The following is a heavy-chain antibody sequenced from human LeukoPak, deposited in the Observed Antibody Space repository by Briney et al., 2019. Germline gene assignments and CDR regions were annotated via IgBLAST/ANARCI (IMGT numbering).Heavy chain of an antibody. J-gene: IGHJ6*02. D-gene: IGHD1-1*01. CDR2: IYSGGST. CDR1: EFSVSSNY. CDR3: TNSEATYYYGTDV. Sequence: GGSLRLSCAASEFSVSSNYMSWVRQAPGKGLEWVSVIYSGGSTYYADPVKGRFTISRDISKNTLYLQMNSLRAEDTAVYYCTNSEATYYYGTDVWGQGTTVTVSS. V-gene: IGHV3-53*01.